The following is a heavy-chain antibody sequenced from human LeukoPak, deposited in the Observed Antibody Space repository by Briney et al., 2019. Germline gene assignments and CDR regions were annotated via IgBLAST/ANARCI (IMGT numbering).Heavy chain of an antibody. CDR2: ISSSSRYI. D-gene: IGHD6-19*01. J-gene: IGHJ4*02. CDR1: GFIFSTYS. CDR3: TRDSGRFRLDY. Sequence: SPGGSLRLSCAASGFIFSTYSMNWVRQAPGKGLEWVSSISSSSRYIYYADSVKGRFTISRDNAKNSLYLQMNSLRVEDTAVYYCTRDSGRFRLDYWGQGILVTVSS. V-gene: IGHV3-21*01.